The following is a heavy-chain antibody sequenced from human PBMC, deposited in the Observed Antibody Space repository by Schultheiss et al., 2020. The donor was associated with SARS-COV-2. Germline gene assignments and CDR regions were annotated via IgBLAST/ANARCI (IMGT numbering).Heavy chain of an antibody. CDR3: ARPDGDYALYGMDV. D-gene: IGHD4-17*01. Sequence: SETLSLTCTVSSGSLIPYYWTWIRQPPGKGLDPIGNIYFTGITKYNPSLKSRVTISIDTSKNQFSLKLGSVTAADTAVYYCARPDGDYALYGMDVWGQGTTVTVSS. V-gene: IGHV4-59*01. J-gene: IGHJ6*02. CDR1: SGSLIPYY. CDR2: IYFTGIT.